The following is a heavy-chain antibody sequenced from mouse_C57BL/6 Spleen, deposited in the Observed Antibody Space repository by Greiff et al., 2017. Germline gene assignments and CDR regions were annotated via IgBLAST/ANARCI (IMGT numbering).Heavy chain of an antibody. V-gene: IGHV7-3*01. CDR1: GFTFTDYY. D-gene: IGHD2-1*01. CDR3: ARPISYGNYAYFDV. Sequence: EVKLVASGGGLVQPGGSLSLSCAASGFTFTDYYMSWVRQPPGKALEWLGFIRNKANGYTTEYSASVKGRFTISRDNSQSILYLQMKALRAEDSATYYGARPISYGNYAYFDVWGTGTTVTVSS. J-gene: IGHJ1*03. CDR2: IRNKANGYTT.